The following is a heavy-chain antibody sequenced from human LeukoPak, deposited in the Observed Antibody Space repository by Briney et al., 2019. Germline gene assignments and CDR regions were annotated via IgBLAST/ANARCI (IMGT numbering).Heavy chain of an antibody. V-gene: IGHV3-30*18. J-gene: IGHJ4*02. CDR2: ISYDGSNK. Sequence: GRSLRLSCAASGFTLRSYGMHWVRQAPGKGLEWVAVISYDGSNKYYADSVKGRFTISRDNSKNTLYLQMNSLRAEDTAVFYCAKDSGRRYFDWLFDYWGQGTLVTVSS. CDR3: AKDSGRRYFDWLFDY. D-gene: IGHD3-9*01. CDR1: GFTLRSYG.